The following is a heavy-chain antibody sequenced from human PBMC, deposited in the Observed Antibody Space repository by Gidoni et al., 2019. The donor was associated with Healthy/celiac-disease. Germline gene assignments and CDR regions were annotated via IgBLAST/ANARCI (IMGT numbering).Heavy chain of an antibody. V-gene: IGHV3-33*08. CDR1: GFTFSSYG. J-gene: IGHJ4*02. CDR3: ARAGVVITVDY. CDR2: IWYDGSNK. Sequence: LRLSCAASGFTFSSYGMHWVRQAPGKGLEWVAVIWYDGSNKYYADSVKGRFTISRDNSKNTLYLQMNSLRAEDTAVYYCARAGVVITVDYWGQGTLVTVSS. D-gene: IGHD3-22*01.